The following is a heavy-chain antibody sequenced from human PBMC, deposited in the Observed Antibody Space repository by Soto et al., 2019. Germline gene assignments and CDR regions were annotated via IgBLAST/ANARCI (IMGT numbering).Heavy chain of an antibody. V-gene: IGHV4-34*01. J-gene: IGHJ6*02. D-gene: IGHD3-3*01. CDR2: INHSGST. CDR3: ARGLTIFGVVTPITMDV. Sequence: PSETLSLTCAVYGGSFSGYYWSWIRQPPGKGLEWIGEINHSGSTNYNPSLKSRVTISVDTSKNQFSLKLSSVTAADTAVYYCARGLTIFGVVTPITMDVWGQGTTVTVSS. CDR1: GGSFSGYY.